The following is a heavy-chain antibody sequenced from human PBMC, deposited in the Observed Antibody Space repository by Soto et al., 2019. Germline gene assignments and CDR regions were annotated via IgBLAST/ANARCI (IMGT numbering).Heavy chain of an antibody. D-gene: IGHD5-18*01. CDR1: GFTFSSYG. Sequence: QVQLVESGGGVVQPGRSLRLSCAASGFTFSSYGMHWVRQAPGKGLEWVAVIWYDGSNKYYADSVKGRFTISRDNSKNTLYLQMNSLRAEDTAVYYCARQPPSPGYSYGDKYYYYYGMDVWGQGTTVTVSS. CDR2: IWYDGSNK. V-gene: IGHV3-33*01. CDR3: ARQPPSPGYSYGDKYYYYYGMDV. J-gene: IGHJ6*02.